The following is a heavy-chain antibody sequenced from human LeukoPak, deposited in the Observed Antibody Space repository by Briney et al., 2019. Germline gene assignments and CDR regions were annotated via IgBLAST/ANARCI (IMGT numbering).Heavy chain of an antibody. J-gene: IGHJ4*02. CDR2: ISGSGGDT. D-gene: IGHD3/OR15-3a*01. CDR1: EFTFSSYA. Sequence: GGSLRLSCAASEFTFSSYAMSWVRQAPGKGLEWVSGISGSGGDTYYADSVKGRFTISRDNSKNTLYLQMNSLRAEDTAVYYCAKVGLQSYYFDYWGQGTLVTVSS. CDR3: AKVGLQSYYFDY. V-gene: IGHV3-23*01.